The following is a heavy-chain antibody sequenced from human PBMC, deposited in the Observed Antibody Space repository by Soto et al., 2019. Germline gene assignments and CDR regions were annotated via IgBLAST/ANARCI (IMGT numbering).Heavy chain of an antibody. CDR1: GGSFSSDSFI. CDR3: ARDHKWDGMDV. CDR2: INYSGTT. J-gene: IGHJ6*02. Sequence: QVQLQESGPGLVKPSQTLSLTCSVSGGSFSSDSFIWSWVRQFPGKGLEWIGYINYSGTTYYNPSLRSRITMSVDTSKTQFSLNLSSVTAADTAVYYCARDHKWDGMDVWGQGTKVTVSS. V-gene: IGHV4-31*03. D-gene: IGHD1-26*01.